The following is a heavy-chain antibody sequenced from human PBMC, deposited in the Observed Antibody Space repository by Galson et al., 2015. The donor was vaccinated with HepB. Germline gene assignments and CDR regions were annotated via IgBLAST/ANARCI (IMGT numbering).Heavy chain of an antibody. D-gene: IGHD2-2*02. CDR2: ISGSGGST. J-gene: IGHJ4*02. V-gene: IGHV3-23*01. Sequence: LRLSCAASGFTFSSYAMSWVRQAPGKGLEWVSAISGSGGSTYYADSVKGRFTISRDNSKNTLYLQMNSLRAEDTAVYYCAKDQYCSSTSCYTLGYWGQGTLVTVSS. CDR1: GFTFSSYA. CDR3: AKDQYCSSTSCYTLGY.